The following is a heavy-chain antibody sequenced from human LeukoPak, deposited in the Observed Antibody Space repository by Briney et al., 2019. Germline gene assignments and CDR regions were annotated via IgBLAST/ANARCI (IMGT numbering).Heavy chain of an antibody. CDR1: GFTFSSFE. D-gene: IGHD1-26*01. V-gene: IGHV3-48*03. Sequence: GGSLRLSCAASGFTFSSFEMNWVRQAPGKGLEWVSYISSSASTIYYADSVKSRFTISRDNAKNSLYLQMNSLRAEDTAVYYCARDPYSGSYGDSYYYYMDVWGKGTTVTISS. CDR3: ARDPYSGSYGDSYYYYMDV. CDR2: ISSSASTI. J-gene: IGHJ6*03.